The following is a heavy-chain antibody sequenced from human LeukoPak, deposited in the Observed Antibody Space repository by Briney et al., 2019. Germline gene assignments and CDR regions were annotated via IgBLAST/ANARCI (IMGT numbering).Heavy chain of an antibody. D-gene: IGHD5-24*01. V-gene: IGHV4-34*01. J-gene: IGHJ6*03. CDR2: INHSGST. CDR1: GGSFSGYY. Sequence: SETLSLTCAVYGGSFSGYYWSWIRQPPGKGLEWIGEINHSGSTNYNPSLKSRVTISVDTTKDRFSLTLSSVTAADTAVYYCARAHSRDGYNYYYYYYMDVWGKGTTVTVSS. CDR3: ARAHSRDGYNYYYYYYMDV.